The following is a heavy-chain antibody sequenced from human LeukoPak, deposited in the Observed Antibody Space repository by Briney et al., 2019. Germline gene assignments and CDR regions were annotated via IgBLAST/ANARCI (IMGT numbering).Heavy chain of an antibody. V-gene: IGHV4-34*01. Sequence: SETLSLTCAVFGGPLTGSYLSWIRQLPGKGLEWIGEINDSGTTNTNPSLKSRVTISVDPSKNQFSLKLSSLTAADTAVYYCAREYSSSRLNAFDIWGQGTMVTVSS. J-gene: IGHJ3*02. D-gene: IGHD6-13*01. CDR2: INDSGTT. CDR1: GGPLTGSY. CDR3: AREYSSSRLNAFDI.